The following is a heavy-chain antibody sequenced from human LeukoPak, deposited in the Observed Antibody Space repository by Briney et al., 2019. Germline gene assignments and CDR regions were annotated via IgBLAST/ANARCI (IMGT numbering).Heavy chain of an antibody. CDR2: FFYSGST. CDR1: GGSISSSTYY. Sequence: SETLSLTCTVSGGSISSSTYYWGWIRQPPGKGLEWIGSFFYSGSTYYNPSLKSRLTMSGDTSNNQFSLKLMSVTAADTAVYYCASGTSTYYELYFWGQGTLVTVSS. V-gene: IGHV4-39*01. CDR3: ASGTSTYYELYF. J-gene: IGHJ4*02. D-gene: IGHD3-3*01.